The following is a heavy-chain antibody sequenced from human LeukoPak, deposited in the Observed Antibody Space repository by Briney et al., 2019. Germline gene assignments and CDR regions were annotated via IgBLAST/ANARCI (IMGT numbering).Heavy chain of an antibody. V-gene: IGHV6-1*01. J-gene: IGHJ3*02. CDR3: ARDPDPFSRLSVFDI. CDR2: TYYRSKWYN. CDR1: GDSVPRNSAA. Sequence: PSQTLSLTCAISGDSVPRNSAAWYWIRQSPSRGLEWLGRTYYRSKWYNDYAVSVKSRITINPDTSKNQFSLQLNSVTPEDMAVYYCARDPDPFSRLSVFDIWGQGTVVAVSS. D-gene: IGHD3-16*02.